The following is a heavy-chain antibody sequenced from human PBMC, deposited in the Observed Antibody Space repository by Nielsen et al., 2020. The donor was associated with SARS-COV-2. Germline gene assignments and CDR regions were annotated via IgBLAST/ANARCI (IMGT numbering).Heavy chain of an antibody. J-gene: IGHJ6*02. CDR2: INPNSGGT. CDR3: ARLAGYYYGSGSPDGMDV. V-gene: IGHV1-2*06. D-gene: IGHD3-10*01. Sequence: WVRQAPGQGLEWMGRINPNSGGTNYAQKFQGRVTMTRDTSISTAYMELSSLRSEDTAVYYCARLAGYYYGSGSPDGMDVWGQGTTVTVSS.